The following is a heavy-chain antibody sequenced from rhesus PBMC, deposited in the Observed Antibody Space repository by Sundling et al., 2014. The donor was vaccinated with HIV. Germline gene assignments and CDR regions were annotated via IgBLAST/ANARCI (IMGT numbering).Heavy chain of an antibody. CDR3: TRRFCTSPICYEFDY. Sequence: QVTLKESGPALVKPTQTLTLTCTFSGFSLSTNGVGVGWIRQPPGKTLEWLAHIYWDDDERYNTSLRSRLTISRDTSKNQVVLTMTNMDPVDTATYYCTRRFCTSPICYEFDYWGQGVLVTVSS. V-gene: IGHV2-174*02. CDR1: GFSLSTNGVG. D-gene: IGHD2-2*01. CDR2: IYWDDDE. J-gene: IGHJ4*01.